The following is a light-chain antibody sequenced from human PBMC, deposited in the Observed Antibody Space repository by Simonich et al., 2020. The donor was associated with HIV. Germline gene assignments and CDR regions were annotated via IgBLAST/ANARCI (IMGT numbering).Light chain of an antibody. Sequence: DIVMTQSPDPLTVSLGERATINCKSSQSVLYSSNNNNYLAWYQQKPGQPPKLLIYWASTRESGVPDRFSGSGSGTDFTLTISSLQAEDVALYYCQQYYTTPFTFGPGTKVDIK. V-gene: IGKV4-1*01. J-gene: IGKJ3*01. CDR3: QQYYTTPFT. CDR2: WAS. CDR1: QSVLYSSNNNNY.